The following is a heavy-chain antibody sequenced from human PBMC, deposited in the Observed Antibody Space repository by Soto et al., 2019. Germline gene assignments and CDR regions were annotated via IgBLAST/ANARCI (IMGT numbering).Heavy chain of an antibody. CDR2: ISAYNGNT. J-gene: IGHJ4*02. CDR3: ARISTFGGVIVIYPIDY. CDR1: GYTFTSYG. V-gene: IGHV1-18*01. D-gene: IGHD3-16*02. Sequence: ASVKVSCKASGYTFTSYGISWVRQAPGQGLEWMGWISAYNGNTNYAQKLQGRVTMTTDTSTSTAYMELRSLRSDDTAVYYCARISTFGGVIVIYPIDYWGQGTLVTVSS.